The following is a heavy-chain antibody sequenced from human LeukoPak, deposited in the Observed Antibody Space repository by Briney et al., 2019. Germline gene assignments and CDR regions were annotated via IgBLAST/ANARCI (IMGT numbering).Heavy chain of an antibody. CDR2: ISSSSSYI. V-gene: IGHV3-21*01. D-gene: IGHD3-22*01. Sequence: PGGSLRLSCAAPGFTFSSYSMNWVRQAPGKGLEWVSSISSSSSYIYYADSVKGRFTISRDNAKNSLYLQMNSLRAEDTAVYYCARDHEDSSEVFDYWGQGTLVTVSS. J-gene: IGHJ4*02. CDR3: ARDHEDSSEVFDY. CDR1: GFTFSSYS.